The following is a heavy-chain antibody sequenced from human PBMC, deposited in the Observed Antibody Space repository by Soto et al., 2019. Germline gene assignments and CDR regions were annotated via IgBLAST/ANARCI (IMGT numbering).Heavy chain of an antibody. Sequence: SGGSLRLSCAASGFTFSSYAMSWVRQAPGKGLEWVSAISGSGGSTYYADSVKGRFTISRDNSKNTLYLQMNSLRAEDTAVYYCAKVLSAVPTGEFDYWGQGTLVTVSS. CDR3: AKVLSAVPTGEFDY. CDR2: ISGSGGST. CDR1: GFTFSSYA. V-gene: IGHV3-23*01. D-gene: IGHD2-2*01. J-gene: IGHJ4*02.